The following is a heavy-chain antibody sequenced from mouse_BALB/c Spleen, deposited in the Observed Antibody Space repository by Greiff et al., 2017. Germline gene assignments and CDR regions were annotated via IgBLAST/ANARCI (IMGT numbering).Heavy chain of an antibody. D-gene: IGHD2-3*01. CDR3: ARDRVDGYFDY. CDR2: ISDGGSYT. V-gene: IGHV5-4*02. J-gene: IGHJ2*01. Sequence: DVKLVESGGGLVKPGGSLKLSCAASGFTFSDYYMYWVRQTPEKRLEWVATISDGGSYTYYPDSVKGRFTISRDNAKNNLYLQMSSLKSEDTAMYYCARDRVDGYFDYWGQGTTLTVSS. CDR1: GFTFSDYY.